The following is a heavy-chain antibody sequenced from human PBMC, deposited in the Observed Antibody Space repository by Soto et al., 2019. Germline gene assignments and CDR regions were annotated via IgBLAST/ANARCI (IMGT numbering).Heavy chain of an antibody. Sequence: QVQLVQSGAEVKKPGSSVKVSCKASGGTFSSYAISWVRQAPGQGLEWMGGIIPIFGTANYAQKFQGRVTITADESTSTADMELSSLRSEDTAVYYCARGGYYGSGRVWYFDLWGRGTLVTVSS. D-gene: IGHD3-10*01. CDR2: IIPIFGTA. J-gene: IGHJ2*01. V-gene: IGHV1-69*01. CDR3: ARGGYYGSGRVWYFDL. CDR1: GGTFSSYA.